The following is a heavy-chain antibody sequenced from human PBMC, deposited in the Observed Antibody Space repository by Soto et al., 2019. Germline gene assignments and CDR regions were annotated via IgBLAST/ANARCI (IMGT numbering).Heavy chain of an antibody. J-gene: IGHJ4*02. CDR3: AKAGSYSVSSGRVDY. CDR2: FHYYGTT. Sequence: ETLSLTCVVSGDSLSGNYWSWVRQFPGRGLEWIGYFHYYGTTSYNPSLQGRVTISMDTSRNQFSLKVTSVTPADTAVYYCAKAGSYSVSSGRVDYWGQGILVTVSS. D-gene: IGHD1-26*01. CDR1: GDSLSGNY. V-gene: IGHV4-59*01.